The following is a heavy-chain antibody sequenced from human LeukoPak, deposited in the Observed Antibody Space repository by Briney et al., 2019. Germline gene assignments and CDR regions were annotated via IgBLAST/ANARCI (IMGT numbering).Heavy chain of an antibody. J-gene: IGHJ4*02. V-gene: IGHV3-48*02. D-gene: IGHD1-26*01. CDR3: AKEHRGSAPLSFDY. CDR2: ISSSSSSI. CDR1: GFIFSSYS. Sequence: PGGSLRLSCAASGFIFSSYSMNWVRQAPGKGLEWVSYISSSSSSIYYADSVKGRFTISRDNAKNSLYLQMNSLRDEDTAVYYCAKEHRGSAPLSFDYWGQGILVTVSS.